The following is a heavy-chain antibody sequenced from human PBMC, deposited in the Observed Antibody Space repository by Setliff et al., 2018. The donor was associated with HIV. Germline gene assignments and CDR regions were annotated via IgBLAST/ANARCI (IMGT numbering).Heavy chain of an antibody. CDR2: INTSGST. CDR3: ARGRKSYYDSSGYYYFDY. Sequence: ETLSLTCTVSSGSISSYYWSWIRQPAGKGLEWIGRINTSGSTNYNPSLKSRVAMSVDTSKNQFSLKVTSVTAADTAVYYCARGRKSYYDSSGYYYFDYWGQGTLVTVSS. V-gene: IGHV4-4*07. CDR1: SGSISSYY. J-gene: IGHJ4*02. D-gene: IGHD3-22*01.